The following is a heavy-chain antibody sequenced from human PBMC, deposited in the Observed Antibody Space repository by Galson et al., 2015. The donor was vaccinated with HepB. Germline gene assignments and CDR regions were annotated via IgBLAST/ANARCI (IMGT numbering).Heavy chain of an antibody. CDR3: ARGPYPPFYYFDY. Sequence: SLRLSCAASGFTVSSNYMSWVRQAPGKGLEWVSVIYSGGSTYYADSVKGRFTISRDNSKNTLYLQMNSLRAEDMAVYYCARGPYPPFYYFDYWGQGTLVTVSS. CDR2: IYSGGST. J-gene: IGHJ4*02. CDR1: GFTVSSNY. V-gene: IGHV3-53*01.